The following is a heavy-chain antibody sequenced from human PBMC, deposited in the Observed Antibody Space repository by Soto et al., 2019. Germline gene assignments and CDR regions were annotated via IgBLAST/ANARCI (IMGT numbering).Heavy chain of an antibody. CDR1: GFSVSSNY. V-gene: IGHV3-53*01. D-gene: IGHD4-17*01. CDR3: ARLGSLYGDYAVDY. J-gene: IGHJ4*02. CDR2: IYSGGST. Sequence: PGGCMRVSCAASGFSVSSNYMSWVRQAPGKGLEWVSVIYSGGSTYYADSVKGRFTISRDNSKNTLYLQMNSLRAEDTAVYYCARLGSLYGDYAVDYWGQGTLVTVSS.